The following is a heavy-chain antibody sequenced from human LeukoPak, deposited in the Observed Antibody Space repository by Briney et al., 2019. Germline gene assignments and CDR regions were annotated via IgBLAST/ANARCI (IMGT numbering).Heavy chain of an antibody. CDR2: INHSGST. Sequence: PSETLSLTCTVSGGSISSYYWSWIRQPPGKGLEWIGEINHSGSTNYNPSLKSRVTISVDTSKNQFSLKLSSVTAADTAVYYCARGGSSGWYDYFDYWGQGTLVTVSS. J-gene: IGHJ4*02. D-gene: IGHD6-19*01. V-gene: IGHV4-34*01. CDR1: GGSISSYY. CDR3: ARGGSSGWYDYFDY.